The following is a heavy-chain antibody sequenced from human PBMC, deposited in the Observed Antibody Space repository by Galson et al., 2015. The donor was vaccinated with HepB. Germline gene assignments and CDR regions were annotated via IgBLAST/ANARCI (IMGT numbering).Heavy chain of an antibody. D-gene: IGHD2-15*01. J-gene: IGHJ3*02. Sequence: SLRLPCAVSGLTVRSHYMTWVRQAPGKGLEWVSVLNSDGSTSYADSVKGRFTISRHNSWNTLYLQINSLTTEDTSVYYCAKVATTPLWAFDMWGQGTMVTVSS. CDR1: GLTVRSHY. V-gene: IGHV3-53*04. CDR3: AKVATTPLWAFDM. CDR2: LNSDGST.